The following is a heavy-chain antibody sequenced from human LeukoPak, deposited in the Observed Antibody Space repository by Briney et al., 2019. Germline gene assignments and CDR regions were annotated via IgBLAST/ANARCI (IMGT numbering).Heavy chain of an antibody. Sequence: PGGSLRLSCAASGFTFDDYAMHWVRQAPGKGLEWVSGISWNSGSIGYADSVKGRFTISRDNAKNSLYLQMNSLRAEDTALYYCAKDQGYYDILTGYYMDGAFDIWGQGTMVTVSS. D-gene: IGHD3-9*01. CDR2: ISWNSGSI. J-gene: IGHJ3*02. CDR1: GFTFDDYA. CDR3: AKDQGYYDILTGYYMDGAFDI. V-gene: IGHV3-9*01.